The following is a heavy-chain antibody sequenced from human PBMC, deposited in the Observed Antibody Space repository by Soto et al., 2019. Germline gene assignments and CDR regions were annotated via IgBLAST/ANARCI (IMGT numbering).Heavy chain of an antibody. CDR3: AREGCSGGSCYPRGEYYMDA. V-gene: IGHV3-20*01. CDR2: INWNGGST. J-gene: IGHJ6*03. D-gene: IGHD2-15*01. CDR1: AFSFNEYS. Sequence: GVWVRLSWKTCAFSFNEYSGVGGRLAPGERLESFSGINWNGGSTGYADSVKGQFTSSRDNAKTSLYLQMNSLRAEDTALYHCAREGCSGGSCYPRGEYYMDASGKGTTVTVSS.